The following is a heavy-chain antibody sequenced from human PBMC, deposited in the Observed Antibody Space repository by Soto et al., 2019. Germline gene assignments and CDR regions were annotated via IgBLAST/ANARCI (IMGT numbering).Heavy chain of an antibody. Sequence: SETLSLTCAVSGDSIIGIYHWAWIRQPPGKGLEWIGYIYYSGSTNYNPSLKSRVTISVDTSKNQFSLKLSSVTAADTAVYYCAREVVAGSGFDPWGQGTLVTVSS. CDR2: IYYSGST. D-gene: IGHD6-19*01. CDR3: AREVVAGSGFDP. J-gene: IGHJ5*02. CDR1: GDSIIGIYH. V-gene: IGHV4-59*01.